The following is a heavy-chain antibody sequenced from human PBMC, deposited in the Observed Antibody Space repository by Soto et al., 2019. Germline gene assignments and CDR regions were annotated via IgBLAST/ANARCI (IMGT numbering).Heavy chain of an antibody. CDR2: IWYDGSNK. Sequence: GGSLRLSCAASGFTFSNYDMHWVRQAPGKGLEWVSVIWYDGSNKYYADSVKGRFTVSRDNPKNTLYLQMNSLRAEDTAVYYCARAYYYDSSHSIDYWGQGTLVTVSS. J-gene: IGHJ4*02. CDR1: GFTFSNYD. V-gene: IGHV3-33*01. CDR3: ARAYYYDSSHSIDY. D-gene: IGHD3-22*01.